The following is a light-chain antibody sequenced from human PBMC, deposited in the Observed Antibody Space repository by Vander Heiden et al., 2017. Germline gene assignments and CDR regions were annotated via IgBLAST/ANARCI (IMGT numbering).Light chain of an antibody. Sequence: SSVLTQPPSVSVVPGPTARITCGGNNIGSKSVNWYQQKPAQAPVLVVYDDSDRLSGNPERFSASNSGNTATVTISRVEAGDEADYYCEVSDSSSDHVVFGGGTKLTVL. J-gene: IGLJ2*01. V-gene: IGLV3-21*02. CDR3: EVSDSSSDHVV. CDR2: DDS. CDR1: NIGSKS.